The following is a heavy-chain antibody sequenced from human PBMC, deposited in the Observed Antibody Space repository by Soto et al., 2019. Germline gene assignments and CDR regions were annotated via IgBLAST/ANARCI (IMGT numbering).Heavy chain of an antibody. V-gene: IGHV4-39*01. CDR1: GGSITSSSYY. CDR3: MLGSGWKDFDY. CDR2: IYYTGST. Sequence: QLQLQESGPGLVKPSETLSLTCTVSGGSITSSSYYWGWIRQPPGKGLEWIGSIYYTGSTYYNPSLKSRVTISVDTSKNQFSLKLRSVTAADTAVYYCMLGSGWKDFDYWGQGTLVTVFS. D-gene: IGHD3-22*01. J-gene: IGHJ4*02.